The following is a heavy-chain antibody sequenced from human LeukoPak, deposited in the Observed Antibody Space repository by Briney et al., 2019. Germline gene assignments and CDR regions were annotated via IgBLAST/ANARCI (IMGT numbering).Heavy chain of an antibody. CDR2: ISASGGNT. D-gene: IGHD6-19*01. Sequence: GGSLRLSCTASGFTFSSYAMSWVRQAPGQGLEWVSAISASGGNTYYADSVKGRFTISRDNSKYTLYLQINSLRAEDTAVYYCAKDSTGVAATDYWGQGTLVTVSS. CDR1: GFTFSSYA. J-gene: IGHJ4*02. CDR3: AKDSTGVAATDY. V-gene: IGHV3-23*01.